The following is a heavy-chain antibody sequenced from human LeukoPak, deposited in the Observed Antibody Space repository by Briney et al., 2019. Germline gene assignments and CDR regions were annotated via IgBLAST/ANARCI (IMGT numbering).Heavy chain of an antibody. D-gene: IGHD3-22*01. J-gene: IGHJ4*02. CDR1: GFTFSSYG. V-gene: IGHV3-33*01. CDR2: IWYDGSNK. CDR3: VRAAYDSTGYLTL. Sequence: GRSLRLSCAASGFTFSSYGMHWVRQAPGKGLEWVAVIWYDGSNKYHADSVKGRFTISRDNSRNKLYLQMNSLRAEDTAVYYCVRAAYDSTGYLTLWGQGTLVTVSS.